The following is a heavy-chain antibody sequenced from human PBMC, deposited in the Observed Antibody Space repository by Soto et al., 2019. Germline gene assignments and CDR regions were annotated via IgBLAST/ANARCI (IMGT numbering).Heavy chain of an antibody. CDR3: ARVRTTVVYYYGMDV. D-gene: IGHD1-1*01. CDR2: ISGSGGST. V-gene: IGHV3-23*01. CDR1: GFTFSSYA. Sequence: GGALRLSCAAPGFTFSSYALSWVRPAPGKGLEWVSAISGSGGSTYYADSVKGRFTISRDNSKNTLYLQMNSLRAEDTAVYYCARVRTTVVYYYGMDVWGRGTTVTVAS. J-gene: IGHJ6*02.